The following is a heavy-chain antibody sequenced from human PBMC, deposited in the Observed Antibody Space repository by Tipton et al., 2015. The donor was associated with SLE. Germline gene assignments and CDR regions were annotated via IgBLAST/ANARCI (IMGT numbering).Heavy chain of an antibody. J-gene: IGHJ6*02. CDR3: ARDMQSGGRWGDYYYCMDA. CDR1: GGTFSTYA. V-gene: IGHV1-3*01. D-gene: IGHD6-19*01. Sequence: VQLVQSGAEVKKPGSSVKVSCKASGGTFSTYAISWVRQAPGQRPEWMGWINAGNGNTKYSQKCQGRVTITRDTSTTTAYMELSSLTSEDTAVYYCARDMQSGGRWGDYYYCMDAWGQGTTVTVSS. CDR2: INAGNGNT.